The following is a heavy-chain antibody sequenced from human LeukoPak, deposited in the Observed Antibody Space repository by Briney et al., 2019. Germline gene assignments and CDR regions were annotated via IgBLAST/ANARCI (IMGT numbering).Heavy chain of an antibody. CDR3: TRRPYCSGRSCYGTGAWFDP. Sequence: PSETLSLTYTVSGYSISSGYYWGWIRQPPGKGLEWIGSFYHSGSTYYNPSLKSRITISVDTSKNQFSLKLSSVTAADTAVYYCTRRPYCSGRSCYGTGAWFDPWGQGTLVTVSS. CDR1: GYSISSGYY. D-gene: IGHD2-15*01. V-gene: IGHV4-38-2*02. CDR2: FYHSGST. J-gene: IGHJ5*02.